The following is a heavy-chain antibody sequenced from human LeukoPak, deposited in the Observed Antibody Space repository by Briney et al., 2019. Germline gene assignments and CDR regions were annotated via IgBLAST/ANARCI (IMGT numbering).Heavy chain of an antibody. J-gene: IGHJ4*02. CDR1: GGSINSNTW. CDR2: IYQSGNT. V-gene: IGHV4-4*02. Sequence: PSETLSLTCAVSGGSINSNTWWSWVRQPPGKGLEWIGEIYQSGNTNHNPSLKSRVIISLDKSKNQFSLKLTSVTAADTAVYYCASNKLEVGATSLSRLFDYWGQGTLVTVSS. D-gene: IGHD1-26*01. CDR3: ASNKLEVGATSLSRLFDY.